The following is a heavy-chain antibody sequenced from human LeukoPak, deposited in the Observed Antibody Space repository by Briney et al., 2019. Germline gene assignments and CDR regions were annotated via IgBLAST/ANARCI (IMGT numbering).Heavy chain of an antibody. Sequence: EASVKVSCKASGGTFSSYAISWVRQAPGQGLEWMGGIIPIFGTANYAQKFQGRVTITADKSTSTAYMELSSLRSEDTAVYYCARGSYDSSDFEYFHHWGQGTLVTVSS. CDR1: GGTFSSYA. J-gene: IGHJ1*01. D-gene: IGHD3-22*01. CDR3: ARGSYDSSDFEYFHH. V-gene: IGHV1-69*06. CDR2: IIPIFGTA.